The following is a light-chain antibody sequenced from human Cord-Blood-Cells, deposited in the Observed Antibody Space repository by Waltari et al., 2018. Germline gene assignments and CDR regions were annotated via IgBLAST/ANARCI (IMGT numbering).Light chain of an antibody. CDR3: SSYTSSSTPYV. Sequence: QSALTQPASVSGSPAQLTTISCTGTSSAVGGYNYVSWYQQHPGKAPKLMIYDVSNRPSGVSNRFSGSKSGNTASLTISGLQAEDEADYYCSSYTSSSTPYVFGTGTKVTVL. V-gene: IGLV2-14*01. CDR2: DVS. J-gene: IGLJ1*01. CDR1: SSAVGGYNY.